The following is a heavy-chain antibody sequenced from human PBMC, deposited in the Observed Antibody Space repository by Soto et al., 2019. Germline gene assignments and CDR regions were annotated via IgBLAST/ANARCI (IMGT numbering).Heavy chain of an antibody. CDR1: GFTFSSYG. D-gene: IGHD5-18*01. V-gene: IGHV3-30*18. J-gene: IGHJ4*02. CDR3: ANDAAMAPHLDY. Sequence: QVQLVESGGGVVQPGRSLRLACAASGFTFSSYGMHWVRQAPGKGLEWVAVISYDGSNKYYADSVKGRFTISRDNSKNTLYLQMNSLRAEETAVYYCANDAAMAPHLDYWGQGTLVTVSS. CDR2: ISYDGSNK.